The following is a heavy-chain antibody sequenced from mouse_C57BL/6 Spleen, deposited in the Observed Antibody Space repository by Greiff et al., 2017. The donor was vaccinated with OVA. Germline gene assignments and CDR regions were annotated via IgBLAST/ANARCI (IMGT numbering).Heavy chain of an antibody. J-gene: IGHJ4*01. CDR1: GYTFTDYN. D-gene: IGHD2-5*01. CDR2: INPNNGGT. Sequence: EVQLQQSGPELVKPGASVKIPCKASGYTFTDYNMDWVKQSHGKSLEWIGDINPNNGGTIYNQKFKGKATLTVDKSSSTAYMELRSLTSEDTAVNYCARRVYSTYYYAMDYWGQGTSVTVSS. CDR3: ARRVYSTYYYAMDY. V-gene: IGHV1-18*01.